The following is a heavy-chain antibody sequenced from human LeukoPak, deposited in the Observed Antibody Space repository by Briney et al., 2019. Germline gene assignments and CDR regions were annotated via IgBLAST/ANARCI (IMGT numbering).Heavy chain of an antibody. CDR2: IYHSGST. CDR3: ARGRLLWADGMDV. J-gene: IGHJ6*02. CDR1: GGSISSSNW. V-gene: IGHV4-4*02. Sequence: PSETLSLTCAVSGGSISSSNWWSWVRQPPGKGLEWIGEIYHSGSTNYNPSLKSRVTISVDTSKNQFSLKLSSVTAADTAVYYCARGRLLWADGMDVWGQGTTVTVSS. D-gene: IGHD3-10*01.